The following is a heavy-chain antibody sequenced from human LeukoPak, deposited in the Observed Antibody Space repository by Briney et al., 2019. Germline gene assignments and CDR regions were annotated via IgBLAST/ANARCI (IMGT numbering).Heavy chain of an antibody. CDR3: AKDNLAIPSLVDY. V-gene: IGHV3-23*01. CDR2: ISGSGGST. CDR1: GFTFSSSA. D-gene: IGHD5-18*01. J-gene: IGHJ4*02. Sequence: PGGSLRLSFAASGFTFSSSAMSSVRQAPGKGLELVSAISGSGGSTYYADSVKGRFTIPRDNSKNTLYLQMDSLRAEDTAVYYCAKDNLAIPSLVDYWGQGTLVTVSS.